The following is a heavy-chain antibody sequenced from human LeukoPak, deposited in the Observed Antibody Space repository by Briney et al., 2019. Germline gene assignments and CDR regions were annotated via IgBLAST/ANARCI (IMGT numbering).Heavy chain of an antibody. J-gene: IGHJ6*03. Sequence: SETLSLTCAVSGYSISNDYWVWIRQPPGRGLEWIGSLYHSDSAYYNTSLRSRVSMSVDTSKNQFSLTLSFVTAADTAVYYCARQHDSYYYYYIDVWGSGTTLTVSS. CDR2: LYHSDSA. CDR3: ARQHDSYYYYYIDV. V-gene: IGHV4-38-2*01. CDR1: GYSISNDY.